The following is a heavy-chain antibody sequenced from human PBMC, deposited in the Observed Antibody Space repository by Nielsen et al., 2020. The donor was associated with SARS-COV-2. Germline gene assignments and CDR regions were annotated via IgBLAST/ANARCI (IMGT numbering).Heavy chain of an antibody. D-gene: IGHD3-9*01. V-gene: IGHV4-30-4*01. Sequence: LRLSCTVSGDFISNADYYWSWIRQPPGKGLEWIGYIYYSGSTYSNPSLKSRVTISVDTSKNQFSLKLRSVTAADTAVYFCARRYYNVLAGFSPQHVDSWGQGTLVTVSS. CDR3: ARRYYNVLAGFSPQHVDS. J-gene: IGHJ4*02. CDR2: IYYSGST. CDR1: GDFISNADYY.